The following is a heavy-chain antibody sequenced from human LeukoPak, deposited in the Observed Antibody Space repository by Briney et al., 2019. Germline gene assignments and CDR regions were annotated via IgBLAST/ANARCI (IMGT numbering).Heavy chain of an antibody. D-gene: IGHD3-10*01. CDR2: ISSSGSTI. V-gene: IGHV3-48*03. Sequence: TGGSLRLSCAASGFTFSSYEMNWVRQAPGKGLEWVSYISSSGSTIYYADSVKGRFTISRDNAKNSLYLQMNSLRAEDTAFYYCARGPHASGIYARDYYNYYMDVWGKGTTVTISS. CDR1: GFTFSSYE. CDR3: ARGPHASGIYARDYYNYYMDV. J-gene: IGHJ6*03.